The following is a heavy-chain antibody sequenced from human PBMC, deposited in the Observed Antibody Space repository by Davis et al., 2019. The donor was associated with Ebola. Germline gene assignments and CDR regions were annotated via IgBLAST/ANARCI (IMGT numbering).Heavy chain of an antibody. J-gene: IGHJ4*02. Sequence: GESLKISFAAPGFSFSDYYMSWIRQAPGQGLEWVSYISISSGFTNYADSVKGRFTISRDNAKNSLYLQMNSLRAEDTAVYYCARGPRKMATTNFDYWGQGTLVTVSS. CDR1: GFSFSDYY. CDR2: ISISSGFT. CDR3: ARGPRKMATTNFDY. D-gene: IGHD5-24*01. V-gene: IGHV3-11*06.